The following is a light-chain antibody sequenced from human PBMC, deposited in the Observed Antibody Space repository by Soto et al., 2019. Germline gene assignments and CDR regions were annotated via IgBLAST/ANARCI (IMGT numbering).Light chain of an antibody. J-gene: IGLJ2*01. V-gene: IGLV7-43*01. CDR3: LLYYGGAPV. CDR2: STS. CDR1: TGAVTSGHY. Sequence: QAVVTQEPSLTVSPGGTVTLTCASSTGAVTSGHYPKWFQQKPGQAPTALIYSTSNRHSWTPARFSVSLLGGKAALTLSGVQSEDEAEYYCLLYYGGAPVFGGGTKLTVL.